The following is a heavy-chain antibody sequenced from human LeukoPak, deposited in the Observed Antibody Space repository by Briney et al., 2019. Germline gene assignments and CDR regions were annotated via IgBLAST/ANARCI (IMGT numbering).Heavy chain of an antibody. V-gene: IGHV3-66*01. CDR2: LYSGGNT. CDR3: ATSPATGNIYFDL. J-gene: IGHJ2*01. Sequence: GGSLRLSCAASGFTVSSNYMGWVRHAPGKGLEWVSVLYSGGNTYYADSVKGRFTISRDNSKNTLYLQMNSLRAEDTAVYYCATSPATGNIYFDLWGRGTLVTVSS. D-gene: IGHD6-13*01. CDR1: GFTVSSNY.